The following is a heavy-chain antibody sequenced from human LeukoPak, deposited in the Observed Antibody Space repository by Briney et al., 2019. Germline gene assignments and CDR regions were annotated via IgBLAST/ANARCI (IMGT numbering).Heavy chain of an antibody. D-gene: IGHD3-22*01. CDR1: GFTFSSYA. Sequence: GGSLRLSCAASGFTFSSYAMHWVRQAPGKGLEWVAVISYDGSNKYYADSVKGRFTISRDNSKNTLYLQMNSLRAEDTAAYYCARGSRIDYDSSDDAFDIWGQGTMVTVSS. J-gene: IGHJ3*02. V-gene: IGHV3-30-3*01. CDR2: ISYDGSNK. CDR3: ARGSRIDYDSSDDAFDI.